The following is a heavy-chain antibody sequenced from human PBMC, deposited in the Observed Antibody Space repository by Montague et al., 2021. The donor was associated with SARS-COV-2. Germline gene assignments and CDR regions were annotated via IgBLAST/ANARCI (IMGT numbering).Heavy chain of an antibody. D-gene: IGHD1-7*01. Sequence: SETLSLTCTVSGGSLSGSNYYWAWIRQPPGKGLEWTGSIYYSGSTYDNPSLESRVSISVDTSKNQFSLKLNSVTAADTAVYYCARLLLELPGDYWGQGTLVTVSS. V-gene: IGHV4-39*01. CDR1: GGSLSGSNYY. CDR2: IYYSGST. CDR3: ARLLLELPGDY. J-gene: IGHJ4*02.